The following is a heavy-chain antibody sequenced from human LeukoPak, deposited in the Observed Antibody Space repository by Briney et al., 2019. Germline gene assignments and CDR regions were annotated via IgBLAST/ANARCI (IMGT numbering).Heavy chain of an antibody. CDR2: ISSSSSTI. CDR1: GFTFSSYS. CDR3: GRESGYTYGA. D-gene: IGHD6-13*01. J-gene: IGHJ4*02. Sequence: GGSLRLSCAASGFTFSSYSMNWVRQAPGKGLEWVSYISSSSSTICYADSVKGRFTISRDNAKNSLYLQMNSLRAEDTAVYYCGRESGYTYGAWGQGTLVTVSS. V-gene: IGHV3-48*01.